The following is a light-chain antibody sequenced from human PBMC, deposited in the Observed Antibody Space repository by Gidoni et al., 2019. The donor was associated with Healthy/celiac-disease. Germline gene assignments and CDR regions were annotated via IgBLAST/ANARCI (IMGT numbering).Light chain of an antibody. CDR2: GAS. Sequence: EIVLTPSPGTLSLSPGERATLSCRARQSVSSSYLAWYQQKPGHAPRLLIYGASSRATGIPDRFSGSGSGTDFTLTISRLEPEDFAVYYCQQYGSSPVYTFGQGTKLEIK. CDR3: QQYGSSPVYT. V-gene: IGKV3-20*01. J-gene: IGKJ2*01. CDR1: QSVSSSY.